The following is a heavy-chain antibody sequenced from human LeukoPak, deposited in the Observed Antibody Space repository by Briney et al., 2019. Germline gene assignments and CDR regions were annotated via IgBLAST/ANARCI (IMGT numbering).Heavy chain of an antibody. V-gene: IGHV4-59*01. D-gene: IGHD3-22*01. CDR3: ASEGGRYYDSSGPDTFDI. CDR1: GGSISSYY. J-gene: IGHJ3*02. Sequence: SETLSLTCTVSGGSISSYYWSWIRQPPGKGLEWIWFIYYSGSTNYNPSLKSRVTISVDTSKNQFSLKLSSVTAADTAVYYCASEGGRYYDSSGPDTFDIWGQGTMVTVSS. CDR2: IYYSGST.